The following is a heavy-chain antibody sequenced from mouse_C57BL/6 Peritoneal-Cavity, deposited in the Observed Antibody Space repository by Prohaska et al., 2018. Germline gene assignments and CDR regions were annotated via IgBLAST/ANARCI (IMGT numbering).Heavy chain of an antibody. CDR2: INSDGSAI. J-gene: IGHJ1*03. V-gene: IGHV11-2*01. Sequence: EVQLLETGGGLVQPGGSRGLSCEGSGFTFSGFWMSWVRQTPGKTLEWIGDINSDGSAINYATSIKDRFTSFRDKDKSTLYLQMSNVRSEDTATYFCMRYGNYWYFDVWGTGTTVTVSS. CDR3: MRYGNYWYFDV. D-gene: IGHD2-1*01. CDR1: GFTFSGFW.